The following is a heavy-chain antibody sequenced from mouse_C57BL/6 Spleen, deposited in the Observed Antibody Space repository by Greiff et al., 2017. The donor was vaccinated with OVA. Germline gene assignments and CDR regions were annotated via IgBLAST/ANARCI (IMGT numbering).Heavy chain of an antibody. CDR3: ARYDYGFAY. V-gene: IGHV1-61*01. Sequence: QVQLQQPGAELVRPGSSVKLSCKASGYTFTSYWMDWVKQRPGQGLEWIGNIYPSDSETHYNQKFKDKATLTVDKSSRTAYRQLSSLTSEDSAVYYCARYDYGFAYWGQGTLVTVSA. D-gene: IGHD2-4*01. CDR1: GYTFTSYW. J-gene: IGHJ3*01. CDR2: IYPSDSET.